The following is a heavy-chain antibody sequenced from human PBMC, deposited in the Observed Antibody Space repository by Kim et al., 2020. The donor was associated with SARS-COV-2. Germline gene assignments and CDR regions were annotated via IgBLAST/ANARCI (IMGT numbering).Heavy chain of an antibody. CDR1: GFTFSSYG. CDR2: ISYDGSNK. CDR3: AKDSPYGDYHYYGMDV. V-gene: IGHV3-30*18. D-gene: IGHD4-17*01. Sequence: GGSLRLSCAASGFTFSSYGMHWVRQAPGKGLEWVAVISYDGSNKYYADSVKGRFTISRDNSKNTLYLQMNSLRAEDTAVYYCAKDSPYGDYHYYGMDVWGQGTTVTVSS. J-gene: IGHJ6*02.